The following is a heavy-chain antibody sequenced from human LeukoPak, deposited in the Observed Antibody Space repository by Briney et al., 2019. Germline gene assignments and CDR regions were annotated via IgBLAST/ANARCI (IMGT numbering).Heavy chain of an antibody. CDR1: GFTFSSYS. CDR3: ARDGGFGFLAAFDI. Sequence: GGSLRLSCAASGFTFSSYSTNWVRQAPGKGLEWISYISGSGSVSYYEDSVKGRFTISRDNAKNSLYLQMNSLRDEDAALYYCARDGGFGFLAAFDIWGQGTMVTVSS. CDR2: ISGSGSVS. V-gene: IGHV3-48*02. D-gene: IGHD3-10*01. J-gene: IGHJ3*02.